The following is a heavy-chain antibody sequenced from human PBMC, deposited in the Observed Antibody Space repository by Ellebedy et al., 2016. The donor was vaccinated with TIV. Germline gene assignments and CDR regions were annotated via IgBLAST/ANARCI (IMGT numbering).Heavy chain of an antibody. Sequence: GGSLRLSCVASGFSFSSYWMSWVRQAPGKGLEWVANIRQDGNDRYYVDSVKGRFTISRDNAKNSLYLQMNSLRAEDTAVYYCATDGSYGDYRSPTHAFEMWGQGTMVTVSS. CDR1: GFSFSSYW. D-gene: IGHD4-17*01. V-gene: IGHV3-7*01. CDR3: ATDGSYGDYRSPTHAFEM. J-gene: IGHJ3*02. CDR2: IRQDGNDR.